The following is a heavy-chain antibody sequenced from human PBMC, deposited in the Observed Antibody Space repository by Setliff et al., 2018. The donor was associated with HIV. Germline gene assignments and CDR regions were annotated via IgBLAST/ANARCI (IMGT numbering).Heavy chain of an antibody. J-gene: IGHJ6*02. V-gene: IGHV3-72*01. CDR3: TREVQGGMDV. CDR2: TRNKANSYTT. CDR1: GFTFSDYY. Sequence: PGGSLRLSCAASGFTFSDYYMGWIRQVPGKGLEWVGRTRNKANSYTTEYAASVKGRFTISRDDPKNSVYLQMNSLKIEDTAVYYCTREVQGGMDVWGQGTTVTVSS.